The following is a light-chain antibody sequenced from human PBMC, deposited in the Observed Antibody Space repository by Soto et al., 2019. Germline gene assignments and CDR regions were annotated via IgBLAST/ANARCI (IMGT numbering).Light chain of an antibody. CDR1: QNVYNN. CDR3: RQCRNWPLT. J-gene: IGKJ4*01. V-gene: IGKV3-15*01. CDR2: DAS. Sequence: EIVMTQSPATPSASPGEGATLSCKAGQNVYNNLAWYQQRPGQPPRLLIYDASTRATGISARFSGSGYGTEFTLTISSLQSEDFAVYFCRQCRNWPLTFGGGTKV.